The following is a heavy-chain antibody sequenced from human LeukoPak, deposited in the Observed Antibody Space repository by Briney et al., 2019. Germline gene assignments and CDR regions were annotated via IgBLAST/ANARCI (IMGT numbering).Heavy chain of an antibody. CDR2: IDYSGKT. J-gene: IGHJ5*02. D-gene: IGHD3-9*01. V-gene: IGHV4-31*03. Sequence: SETLSLTCSVSGVSISGRGYWGWIRQHPGKGLEWIGYIDYSGKTYYKPSLQSRVIISADTSQNHFTLKVSSVTAADTAVYYCATGYGSGWFDAWGQGAVVTVSS. CDR1: GVSISGRGY. CDR3: ATGYGSGWFDA.